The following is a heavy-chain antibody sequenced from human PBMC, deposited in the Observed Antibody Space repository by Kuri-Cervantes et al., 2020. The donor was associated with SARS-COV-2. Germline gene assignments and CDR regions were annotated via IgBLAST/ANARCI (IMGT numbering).Heavy chain of an antibody. J-gene: IGHJ6*02. CDR2: INPNSGGT. CDR1: GYTFTGYY. D-gene: IGHD3-10*01. CDR3: ARGMVRGLIQSYYYGMDV. V-gene: IGHV1-2*04. Sequence: ASVKVSCKASGYTFTGYYMHWVRQAPGQGLEWMGWINPNSGGTNYAQKFQGWVTMTRDTSSTGYMELSRLRSDATAVYYCARGMVRGLIQSYYYGMDVWGQGTTVPSP.